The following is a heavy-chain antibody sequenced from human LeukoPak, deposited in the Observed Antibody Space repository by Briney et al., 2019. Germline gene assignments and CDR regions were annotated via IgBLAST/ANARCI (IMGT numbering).Heavy chain of an antibody. CDR1: GFTFSSYW. D-gene: IGHD2-21*02. V-gene: IGHV3-74*01. J-gene: IGHJ6*03. Sequence: GGSLRLSCAASGFTFSSYWMHWVRQAPGKGLVWVSRINSDESSTSCADSVKGRFTISRDNAKNTLYLQMNSLRAEDTAVYYCARAGYCGGDCYFWASSYYYYMDVWGKGTTVTVSS. CDR3: ARAGYCGGDCYFWASSYYYYMDV. CDR2: INSDESST.